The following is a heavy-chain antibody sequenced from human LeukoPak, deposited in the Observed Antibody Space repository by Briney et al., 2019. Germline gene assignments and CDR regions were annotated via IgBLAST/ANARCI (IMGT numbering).Heavy chain of an antibody. CDR2: VHSSGNS. CDR3: ARNYFPPLGYFDP. J-gene: IGHJ5*02. CDR1: DDSITTSLYY. D-gene: IGHD2/OR15-2a*01. V-gene: IGHV4-39*07. Sequence: SKTLSLTCTVSDDSITTSLYYWAWVRQPPGLALQWVATVHSSGNSFYNPSLKSRVLISLDTSKNQFSLKLKSVTDADTAVYYCARNYFPPLGYFDPWGKGTLVTVSS.